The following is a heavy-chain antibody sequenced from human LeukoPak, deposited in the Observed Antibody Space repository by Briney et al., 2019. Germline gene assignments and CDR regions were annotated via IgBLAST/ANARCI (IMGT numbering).Heavy chain of an antibody. CDR3: ARHHGRYTDQKGIVVVPAAIDY. CDR1: GGSISSSSYS. CDR2: IYYSGST. J-gene: IGHJ4*02. V-gene: IGHV4-39*01. Sequence: SETLSLTCTVSGGSISSSSYSWGWIRQPPGMGLEWIGSIYYSGSTYYNPSLKSRVTISVDTSKNQFSLKLSSVTAADTAVYYCARHHGRYTDQKGIVVVPAAIDYWGQGTLVTVSS. D-gene: IGHD2-2*01.